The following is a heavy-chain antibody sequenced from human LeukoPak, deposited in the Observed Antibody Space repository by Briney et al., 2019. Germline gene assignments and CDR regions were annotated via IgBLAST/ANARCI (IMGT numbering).Heavy chain of an antibody. J-gene: IGHJ1*01. CDR3: AKEPTSYSSGWYFHH. CDR2: VSHDGRTE. Sequence: GRSLRLSCAASGFIFSNYGMHWVRQAPGKGLEWVAVVSHDGRTEFYADSVKGRFTISRDNSKNTLDLQMFSLRAEDTALYYCAKEPTSYSSGWYFHHWGQGTLVTVSS. V-gene: IGHV3-30*18. D-gene: IGHD6-25*01. CDR1: GFIFSNYG.